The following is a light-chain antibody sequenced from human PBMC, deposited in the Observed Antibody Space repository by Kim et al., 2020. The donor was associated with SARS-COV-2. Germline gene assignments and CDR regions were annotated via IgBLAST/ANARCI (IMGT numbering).Light chain of an antibody. CDR1: SSDVSGYNT. CDR2: GVS. V-gene: IGLV2-11*01. CDR3: CSYAGPYSYV. J-gene: IGLJ1*01. Sequence: GQLVSISWTGTSSDVSGYNTVSWYQHHPGKAPKLIIYGVSTRPSGVPDRFSGSKSGNTASLTISGLQAEDEADYYCCSYAGPYSYVFGTGTKVTVL.